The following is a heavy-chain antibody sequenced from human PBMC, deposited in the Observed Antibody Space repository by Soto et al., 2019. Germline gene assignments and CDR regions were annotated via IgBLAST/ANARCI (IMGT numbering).Heavy chain of an antibody. V-gene: IGHV3-23*01. J-gene: IGHJ5*02. CDR1: GFIFSNYA. CDR2: ISGDIGRT. CDR3: AKGGFCTSISSPSWAYNWLDP. Sequence: LPCAASGFIFSNYAMSWVRQAPGKGLEWVSAISGDIGRTYYADSVEGRFSISRDNSKNTLYLQMDSLRADDTAVYYCAKGGFCTSISSPSWAYNWLDPWGQGTPVTVS. D-gene: IGHD2-2*03.